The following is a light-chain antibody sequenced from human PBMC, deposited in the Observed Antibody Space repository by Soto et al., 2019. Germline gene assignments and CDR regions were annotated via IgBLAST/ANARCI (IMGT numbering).Light chain of an antibody. Sequence: DIQITQSPSTLSATVGDRVTITCRASQSIRTWLAWYQQKPGKAPKILIYDASSLAVGVPSRFSGSGARTEFTLTISSLQPDDYGTYYCPQYNTYFRTFGQGPKVDIK. J-gene: IGKJ1*01. CDR2: DAS. CDR1: QSIRTW. CDR3: PQYNTYFRT. V-gene: IGKV1-5*01.